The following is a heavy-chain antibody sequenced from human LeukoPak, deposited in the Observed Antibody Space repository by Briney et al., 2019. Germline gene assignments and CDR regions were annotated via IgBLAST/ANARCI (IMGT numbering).Heavy chain of an antibody. D-gene: IGHD6-19*01. Sequence: PGGSVRLSCAASGFTFRSYAMHWVRQAPGKGLEWVAVISDDGSRQHYADFLEGRFTISRDNSKNTVSLQMSSLTSEDTAVYFCVREQPGDGWSGFDYWGQGTLVTVSS. CDR2: ISDDGSRQ. CDR1: GFTFRSYA. J-gene: IGHJ4*02. V-gene: IGHV3-30*15. CDR3: VREQPGDGWSGFDY.